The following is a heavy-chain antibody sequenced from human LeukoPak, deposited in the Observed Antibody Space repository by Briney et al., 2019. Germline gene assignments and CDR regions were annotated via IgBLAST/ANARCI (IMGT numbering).Heavy chain of an antibody. CDR3: ARLTFIHDYGDY. CDR2: IWYDGSNK. Sequence: PGGSLRLSCAASGFTFSSYAMHWVRQAPGKGLEWVAVIWYDGSNKYYADSVKGRFTISRDNSKNTLYLQMNSLRAEDTAVYYCARLTFIHDYGDYWGQGTLVTVSS. CDR1: GFTFSSYA. J-gene: IGHJ4*02. V-gene: IGHV3-33*08. D-gene: IGHD4-17*01.